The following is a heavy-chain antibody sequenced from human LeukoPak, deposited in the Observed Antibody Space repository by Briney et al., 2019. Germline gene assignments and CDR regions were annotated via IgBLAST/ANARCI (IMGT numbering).Heavy chain of an antibody. D-gene: IGHD3-10*01. Sequence: PSETLSLTCTVSGGSISSYYWSWIRQPPGKGLEWIGRIYTSGSTNYNPSLKSRVTISVDTSKSQFSLKLSSVTAADTAVYYCAGNYYGSGSYYSEDRYWGQGTLVTVSS. CDR1: GGSISSYY. CDR2: IYTSGST. J-gene: IGHJ4*02. CDR3: AGNYYGSGSYYSEDRY. V-gene: IGHV4-4*08.